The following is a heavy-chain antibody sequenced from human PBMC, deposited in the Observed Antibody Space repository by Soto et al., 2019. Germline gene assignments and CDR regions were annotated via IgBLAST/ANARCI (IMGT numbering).Heavy chain of an antibody. CDR3: AREGVAARNYYYYGMDV. V-gene: IGHV1-2*04. CDR1: GYTFTGYY. CDR2: INPNSGGT. J-gene: IGHJ6*02. D-gene: IGHD6-6*01. Sequence: ASVKVSCKASGYTFTGYYMHWVRQAPGQGLEWMGWINPNSGGTNYAQKFQGWVTMTRDTSVSTAYMELSRLRSDDTAVYYCAREGVAARNYYYYGMDVWGQGTTVTVSS.